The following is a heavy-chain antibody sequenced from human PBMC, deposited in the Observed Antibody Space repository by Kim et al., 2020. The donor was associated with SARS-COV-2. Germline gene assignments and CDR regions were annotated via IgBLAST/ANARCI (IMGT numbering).Heavy chain of an antibody. Sequence: GGSLRLSCAASGFTFSSYSMNWVRQAPGKGLEWVSSISSSSSYIYYADSVKGRFTISRDNAKNSLYLQMNSLRAEDTAVYYCARDSPGYGDSGYYWGQGTLVTVSS. CDR1: GFTFSSYS. D-gene: IGHD6-13*01. CDR2: ISSSSSYI. V-gene: IGHV3-21*01. CDR3: ARDSPGYGDSGYY. J-gene: IGHJ4*02.